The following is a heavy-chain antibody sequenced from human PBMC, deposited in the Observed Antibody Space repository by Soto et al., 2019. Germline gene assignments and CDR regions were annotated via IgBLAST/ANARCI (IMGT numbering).Heavy chain of an antibody. Sequence: GGSLRLSCAASGFTFSSYGMHWVRQAPGKGLEWVAVISYDGSNKYYADSVKGRFTISRDNSKNTLYLQMNSLRAEDTAVYYCAKLAAFDIWGQGTMVTVSS. V-gene: IGHV3-30*18. D-gene: IGHD3-3*02. J-gene: IGHJ3*02. CDR1: GFTFSSYG. CDR2: ISYDGSNK. CDR3: AKLAAFDI.